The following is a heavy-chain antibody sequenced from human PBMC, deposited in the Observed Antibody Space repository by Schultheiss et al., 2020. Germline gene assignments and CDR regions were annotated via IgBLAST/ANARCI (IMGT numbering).Heavy chain of an antibody. Sequence: GESLKISCAASGFTFSSYGMHWVRQAPGKGLEWVAVISYDGSNKYYADSVKGRFTISRDNSKNTLYLQMNSLRAEDTAVYYCARGAAAGLFDYWGQGTLVTVSS. V-gene: IGHV3-30*03. D-gene: IGHD6-13*01. J-gene: IGHJ4*02. CDR1: GFTFSSYG. CDR3: ARGAAAGLFDY. CDR2: ISYDGSNK.